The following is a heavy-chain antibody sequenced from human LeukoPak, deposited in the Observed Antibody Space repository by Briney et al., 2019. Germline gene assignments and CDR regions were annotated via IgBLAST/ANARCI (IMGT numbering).Heavy chain of an antibody. Sequence: PGGSLRLSCAASGFTFSSYAMSWVRQAPGKGLEWVSAISGSGSSTYYADSVKGRFTISRDNSKNTLYLPMNSLRAEDTAVYYCAKKYGDPYYYYYGMDVWGQGTTVTVSS. CDR3: AKKYGDPYYYYYGMDV. CDR2: ISGSGSST. D-gene: IGHD4-17*01. CDR1: GFTFSSYA. J-gene: IGHJ6*02. V-gene: IGHV3-23*01.